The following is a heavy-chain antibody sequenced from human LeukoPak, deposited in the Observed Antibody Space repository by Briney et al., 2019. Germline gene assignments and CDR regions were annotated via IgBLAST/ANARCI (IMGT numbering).Heavy chain of an antibody. V-gene: IGHV1-2*06. CDR3: ARDHCGGDCFPDY. J-gene: IGHJ4*02. CDR2: INPNSGDT. D-gene: IGHD2-21*02. Sequence: ASVKVSCKASGYTFTGYYVHWVRQAPGQGLEWMGRINPNSGDTNYAQKFQGRATMTRDTSISTAYMELSRLRSDDTAVYYCARDHCGGDCFPDYWGQGTLVTVSS. CDR1: GYTFTGYY.